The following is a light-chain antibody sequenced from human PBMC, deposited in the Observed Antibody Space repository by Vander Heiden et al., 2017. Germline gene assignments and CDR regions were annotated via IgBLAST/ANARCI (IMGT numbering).Light chain of an antibody. Sequence: QSALTQPASVSGYPGQSITISCTGTSSDTGDYNSVSWYQQRPDKAPKLIIFDASHRPAGVSDRYSASKSGNTASLTISGLQAEDEADYYCSSHTGRTTPLFGGGTKLTVL. V-gene: IGLV2-14*03. CDR1: SSDTGDYNS. CDR3: SSHTGRTTPL. J-gene: IGLJ3*02. CDR2: DAS.